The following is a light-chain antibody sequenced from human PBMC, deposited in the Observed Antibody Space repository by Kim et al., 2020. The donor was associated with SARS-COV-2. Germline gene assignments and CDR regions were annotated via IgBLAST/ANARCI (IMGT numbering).Light chain of an antibody. CDR3: QQYHIALYA. CDR1: QSVFSN. Sequence: EIVMTQSPATLSVSPGERATLSCRASQSVFSNLAWYQQKPGQPPRLLIYGASTRAAGIPGRFSGSGSGTEFTLTISSLPSEDFAVYYCQQYHIALYAFGQGTKLEI. CDR2: GAS. J-gene: IGKJ2*01. V-gene: IGKV3-15*01.